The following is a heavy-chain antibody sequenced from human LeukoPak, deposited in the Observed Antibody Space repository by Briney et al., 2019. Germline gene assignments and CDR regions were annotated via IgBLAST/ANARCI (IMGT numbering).Heavy chain of an antibody. CDR3: ARVGDHFHWYLDL. V-gene: IGHV3-53*01. CDR1: GFTVSTNY. J-gene: IGHJ2*01. Sequence: GGSLRLSCAASGFTVSTNYMNWVRQAPGKGLEWVSILYSGSDTYYAASVKGRFTISRDSSKNILSLQMNNLRAEDTAVYYCARVGDHFHWYLDLWGRGTVVTVSS. CDR2: LYSGSDT. D-gene: IGHD3-10*01.